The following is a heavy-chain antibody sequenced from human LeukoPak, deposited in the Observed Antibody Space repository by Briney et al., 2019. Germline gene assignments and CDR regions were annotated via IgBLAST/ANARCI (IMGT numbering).Heavy chain of an antibody. D-gene: IGHD3-22*01. CDR1: GGSISSSSYY. J-gene: IGHJ3*02. CDR2: IYYSGST. CDR3: ASYYYDSSGYDAFDI. Sequence: SETLSLTCTVSGGSISSSSYYWGWIRQPPGKGLEWIGYIYYSGSTNYDPSLKSRVTISVDTSKNQFSLKLSSVTAADTAVYYCASYYYDSSGYDAFDIWGQGTMVTVSS. V-gene: IGHV4-61*05.